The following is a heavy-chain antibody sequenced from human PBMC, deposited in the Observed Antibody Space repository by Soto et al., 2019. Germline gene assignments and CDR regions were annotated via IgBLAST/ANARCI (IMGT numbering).Heavy chain of an antibody. J-gene: IGHJ4*02. CDR1: GFTFSTYA. CDR2: ISDDGIND. Sequence: QVQVVESGGGVVQPGRSLRLSCEASGFTFSTYAMHWIRQAPAGKGLEWVAAISDDGINDYYADSIQGRFTISRDNSKNTLYLQMNSLTTEDTAVYFCARGSAGHYNSGTLLDWGQGTLVTVSS. V-gene: IGHV3-30-3*01. D-gene: IGHD3-10*01. CDR3: ARGSAGHYNSGTLLD.